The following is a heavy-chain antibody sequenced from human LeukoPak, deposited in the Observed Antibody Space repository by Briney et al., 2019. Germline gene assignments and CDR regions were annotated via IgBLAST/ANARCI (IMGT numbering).Heavy chain of an antibody. CDR1: VGSISSSNW. CDR3: ARENPDTSYGSYFDY. J-gene: IGHJ4*02. V-gene: IGHV4-4*02. Sequence: SGTLSLTCAVSVGSISSSNWWSWVRQPPGKGLEWIGEIYHSGSTNYNPSLKSRVTISVDKSKNQFSLKLSSVTAADTAVYYCARENPDTSYGSYFDYWGQGTLVTVSS. CDR2: IYHSGST. D-gene: IGHD5-18*01.